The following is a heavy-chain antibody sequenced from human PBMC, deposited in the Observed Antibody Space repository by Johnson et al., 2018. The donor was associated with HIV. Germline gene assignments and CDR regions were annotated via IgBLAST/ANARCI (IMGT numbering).Heavy chain of an antibody. CDR1: GFTLSSYW. V-gene: IGHV3-33*08. J-gene: IGHJ3*02. Sequence: QVQLVESGGGVVQPGGSLRLSCAASGFTLSSYWMTWVRQAPGKGLEWVAVIWYDGSNNYYADSVKGRLTISRDNSKNTLYLHMISLKTEDTAVYYCTTDLGYYDSSGDAFDIWGQGTMVTVSS. CDR3: TTDLGYYDSSGDAFDI. CDR2: IWYDGSNN. D-gene: IGHD3-22*01.